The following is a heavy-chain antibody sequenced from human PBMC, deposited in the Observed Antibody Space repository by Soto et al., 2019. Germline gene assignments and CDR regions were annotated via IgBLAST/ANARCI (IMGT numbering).Heavy chain of an antibody. V-gene: IGHV3-21*01. J-gene: IGHJ4*02. CDR2: ISSSSSYI. D-gene: IGHD6-19*01. CDR3: ASMYSSGWYEFDY. CDR1: GFTFSSYS. Sequence: EVQLVESGGGLVKPGGSLRLSCAASGFTFSSYSMNWVRQAPGKGLEWVSSISSSSSYIYYADSVKGRFTISRDNAKNSVYLQVNSLRAEDRAVYYCASMYSSGWYEFDYWGQGTLVTVSS.